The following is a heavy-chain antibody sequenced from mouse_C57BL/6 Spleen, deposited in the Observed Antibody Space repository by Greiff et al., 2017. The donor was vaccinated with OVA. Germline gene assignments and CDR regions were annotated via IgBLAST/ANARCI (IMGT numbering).Heavy chain of an antibody. CDR3: ARHEETYYYGSGYDRWLAY. Sequence: QVQLQQSGAELVKPGASVKLSCKASGYTFTESTIHWVKQRSGQGLEWIGRFYPGSGGIKYNGKFKGKATLTADKSSSTAYMELSRVTSEVSAVYFCARHEETYYYGSGYDRWLAYWGQGTLVTVSA. CDR1: GYTFTEST. CDR2: FYPGSGGI. J-gene: IGHJ3*01. V-gene: IGHV1-62-2*01. D-gene: IGHD1-1*01.